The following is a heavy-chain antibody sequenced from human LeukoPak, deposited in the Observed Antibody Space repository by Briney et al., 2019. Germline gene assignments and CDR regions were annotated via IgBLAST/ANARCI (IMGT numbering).Heavy chain of an antibody. CDR3: ARAQYCSSTSCYPDLVFYYYGMDV. J-gene: IGHJ6*02. Sequence: ASVKVSCKASGYTFTSYDINWVRQATGQGLEWMGWMNPNSGNTGYAQKFQGRVTMTRNTSISTAYMELSSLRSEDTAVYYCARAQYCSSTSCYPDLVFYYYGMDVWGQGTTATVSS. CDR1: GYTFTSYD. V-gene: IGHV1-8*01. CDR2: MNPNSGNT. D-gene: IGHD2-2*01.